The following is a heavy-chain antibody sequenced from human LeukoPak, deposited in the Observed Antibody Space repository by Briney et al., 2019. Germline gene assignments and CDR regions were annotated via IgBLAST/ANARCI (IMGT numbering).Heavy chain of an antibody. CDR1: GFTVSSNY. J-gene: IGHJ4*02. D-gene: IGHD6-13*01. Sequence: GGSLRLTCGASGFTVSSNYMSWVRQAPRKGLEWVSVIYSGGSTYYADSVKGRFTISRDNSKNTLYLQMNSLRAEDTAVYYCARGGGETIAASGLNFDYWGQGTLVTVSS. V-gene: IGHV3-53*01. CDR2: IYSGGST. CDR3: ARGGGETIAASGLNFDY.